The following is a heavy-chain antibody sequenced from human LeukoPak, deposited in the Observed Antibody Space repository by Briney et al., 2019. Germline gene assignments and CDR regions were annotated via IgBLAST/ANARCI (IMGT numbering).Heavy chain of an antibody. CDR3: ARDFYGDYDFDY. CDR2: ISSSGSTI. CDR1: GLTFSSYT. J-gene: IGHJ4*02. D-gene: IGHD4-17*01. Sequence: PGGSLRLSCAASGLTFSSYTMNWVRQAPGKGLEWLSYISSSGSTIYYADSVKGRFTISRDNAKNSLYLQMNSLRAEDTAVYYCARDFYGDYDFDYWGQGTLVTVSS. V-gene: IGHV3-48*01.